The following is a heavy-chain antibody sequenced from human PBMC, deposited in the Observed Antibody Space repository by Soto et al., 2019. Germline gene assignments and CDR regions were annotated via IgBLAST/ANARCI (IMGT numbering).Heavy chain of an antibody. D-gene: IGHD3-22*01. CDR1: GFTFSNYN. J-gene: IGHJ2*01. V-gene: IGHV3-48*02. CDR3: AREGRCIRMIVAPPGYFDL. CDR2: ISTSTSTI. Sequence: EVQLVESGGGLVQPGGSLRLSCAASGFTFSNYNMNWVRQAPGKGLEWLSYISTSTSTIYYADSVKGRFTISRDNARNSLNLQMNSLRDEDTAVYYCAREGRCIRMIVAPPGYFDLWGRGTLVTVSS.